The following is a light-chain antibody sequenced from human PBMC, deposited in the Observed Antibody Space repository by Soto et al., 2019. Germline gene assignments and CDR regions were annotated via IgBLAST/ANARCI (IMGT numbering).Light chain of an antibody. J-gene: IGLJ2*01. V-gene: IGLV2-14*01. Sequence: QSALTQPASVSGSPGQSITISCTGTSSDVGAYTYVSWYQQQPGKAPKLMIFEVSDRPSGVSNRFSGSKSGNTASLTISGLEAEDAADYYCSSDSTLNAFVFGGGTKVTVL. CDR3: SSDSTLNAFV. CDR2: EVS. CDR1: SSDVGAYTY.